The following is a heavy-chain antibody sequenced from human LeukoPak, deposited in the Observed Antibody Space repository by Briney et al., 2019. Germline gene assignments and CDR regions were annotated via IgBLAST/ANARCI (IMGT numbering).Heavy chain of an antibody. CDR1: GXTLXELX. D-gene: IGHD2-2*01. CDR2: FDPEDGET. J-gene: IGHJ4*02. CDR3: ATDLGSKREYPPSGDY. Sequence: KVSCKVSGXTLXELXXHWVRQXPGKGLEXXGXFDPEDGETIYAQKFQGRVTMTEDTSTDTAYMELSSLRSEDTAVYYCATDLGSKREYPPSGDYWGQGTLVTVSS. V-gene: IGHV1-24*01.